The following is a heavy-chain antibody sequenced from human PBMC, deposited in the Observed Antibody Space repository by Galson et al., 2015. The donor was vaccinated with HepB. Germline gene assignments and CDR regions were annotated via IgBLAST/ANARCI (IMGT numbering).Heavy chain of an antibody. CDR1: GYTFTNYW. Sequence: QSGAEVKKPGEFLRISCKGSGYTFTNYWITWVRQVPGKGLEWMGRIDPGDSYSNHNPSFEGHVTMSVDKSIDTAYLQWSSLKASDTGVYYCARRYCTSSSCSGVHFYYYGLDVWGQGTTVTVSS. CDR2: IDPGDSYS. J-gene: IGHJ6*02. CDR3: ARRYCTSSSCSGVHFYYYGLDV. D-gene: IGHD2-2*01. V-gene: IGHV5-10-1*01.